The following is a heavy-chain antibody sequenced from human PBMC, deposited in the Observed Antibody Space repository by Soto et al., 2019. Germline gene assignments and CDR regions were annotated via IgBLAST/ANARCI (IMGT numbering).Heavy chain of an antibody. J-gene: IGHJ4*01. D-gene: IGHD2-8*01. CDR2: VSGSGCNT. CDR3: AKNAEKFGVSKSAY. Sequence: LRDCWSGAEVNFVDYAMGRVLKAPGKGLEWVSSVSGSGCNTFYADSVKGRFTISRDNSKNTLYLRMNSLRAEDTVIFYCAKNAEKFGVSKSAYCGHGTLVTVSS. CDR1: EVNFVDYA. V-gene: IGHV3-23*01.